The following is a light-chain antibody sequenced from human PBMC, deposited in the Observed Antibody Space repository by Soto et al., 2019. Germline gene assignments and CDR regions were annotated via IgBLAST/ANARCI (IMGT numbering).Light chain of an antibody. V-gene: IGKV2-28*01. J-gene: IGKJ2*01. Sequence: DVVMTQSPLSLPVTPGEPASISCRSSQSLLHRNGKNYLDWDLQTPGQSPQLLIYLGSNRASGVPDRFSGSESGTDFTLKISRVEAEDVGVYYCMQALQTPSFGQGTKLEIK. CDR2: LGS. CDR3: MQALQTPS. CDR1: QSLLHRNGKNY.